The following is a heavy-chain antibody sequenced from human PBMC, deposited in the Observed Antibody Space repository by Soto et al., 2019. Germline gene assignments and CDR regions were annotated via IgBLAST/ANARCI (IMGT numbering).Heavy chain of an antibody. CDR3: ARGTYKDF. D-gene: IGHD1-1*01. J-gene: IGHJ4*02. CDR1: GYTFITYG. V-gene: IGHV1-18*01. Sequence: QVQLVQSGAEVKKPGASVKVSCKASGYTFITYGINWVRQAPGQGLEWMAWISAYNGNTYYAQNFQGRVTTTTDTSTSTAYMELRSLRSDDTAIYYCARGTYKDFWGQGTLVTVSS. CDR2: ISAYNGNT.